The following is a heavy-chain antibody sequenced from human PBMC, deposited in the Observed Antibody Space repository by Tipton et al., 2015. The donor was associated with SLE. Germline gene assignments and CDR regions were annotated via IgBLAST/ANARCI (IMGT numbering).Heavy chain of an antibody. CDR1: GFSFSSHG. Sequence: SLRLSCAASGFSFSSHGMHWVRQAPGKGLEWVAVIWYDGSIKNNADSVRGRFTISRDSSKNTLYLQVNSLRPEDTAVYYCAKETLVGGSWGYGALDVWGQGTTVIVSS. CDR3: AKETLVGGSWGYGALDV. CDR2: IWYDGSIK. D-gene: IGHD4/OR15-4a*01. V-gene: IGHV3-30*18. J-gene: IGHJ6*02.